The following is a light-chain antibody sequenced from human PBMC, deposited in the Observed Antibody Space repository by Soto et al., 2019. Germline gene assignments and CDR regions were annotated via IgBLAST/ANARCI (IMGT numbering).Light chain of an antibody. Sequence: EIVMTQSPATLSLSPGERAALSCRASQSINSELAWNQQKPGQPPRLLIYGASTRATGVPARLTGTESGSGFTLTNSALQSADFAVYYCQQGQNWSLTFGQET. V-gene: IGKV3-15*01. J-gene: IGKJ2*01. CDR2: GAS. CDR3: QQGQNWSLT. CDR1: QSINSE.